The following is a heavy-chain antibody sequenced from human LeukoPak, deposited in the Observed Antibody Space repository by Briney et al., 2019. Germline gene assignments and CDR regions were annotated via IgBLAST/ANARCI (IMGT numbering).Heavy chain of an antibody. CDR1: GFTFSSYA. Sequence: PGGSLRLSCAASGFTFSSYAMSWVRQAPGKGLEWVSVISGSGDITYYADSVKGRFTISRDNSKNTLYLQINSLRAEDTAVYYCAKRAGYYFDYWGQGTLVTVSS. D-gene: IGHD4/OR15-4a*01. V-gene: IGHV3-23*01. CDR2: ISGSGDIT. CDR3: AKRAGYYFDY. J-gene: IGHJ4*02.